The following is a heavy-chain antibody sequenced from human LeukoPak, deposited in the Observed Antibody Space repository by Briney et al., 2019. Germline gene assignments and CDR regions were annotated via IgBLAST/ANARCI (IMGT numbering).Heavy chain of an antibody. J-gene: IGHJ3*02. D-gene: IGHD3-3*01. CDR2: ISSSSSTI. CDR3: ARTENFGVVIIPVGAFDI. CDR1: GLTFSSYS. V-gene: IGHV3-48*04. Sequence: PGGSLRLSCAASGLTFSSYSMNWVRQAPGKGLEWVSYISSSSSTIYYADSVKGRFTISRDNAKNSLYLQMNSLRAEDTAVYYCARTENFGVVIIPVGAFDIWAKGQWSPSLQ.